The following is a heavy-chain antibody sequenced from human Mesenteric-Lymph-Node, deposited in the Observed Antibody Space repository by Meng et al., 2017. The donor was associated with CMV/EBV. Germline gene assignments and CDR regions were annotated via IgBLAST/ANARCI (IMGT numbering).Heavy chain of an antibody. CDR3: AKGVFDDSSGSQYYFDY. V-gene: IGHV3-23*01. D-gene: IGHD3-22*01. J-gene: IGHJ4*02. Sequence: GESLKISCAVSGFTFSRYVMSWVRQAPGKGLEWVSGISGGGGSTYYADSVKGRFTISRDNSKNTLYLQMNSLRGEDTAVYYCAKGVFDDSSGSQYYFDYWGQGTLVTVSS. CDR2: ISGGGGST. CDR1: GFTFSRYV.